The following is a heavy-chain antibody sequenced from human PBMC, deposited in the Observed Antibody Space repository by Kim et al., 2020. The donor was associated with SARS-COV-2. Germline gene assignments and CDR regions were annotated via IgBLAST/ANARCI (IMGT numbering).Heavy chain of an antibody. Sequence: PVTGRLTIARDESKNTLDLQMNSLKTEDTAVYYCNTDSGYSSSGLYFDYWGQGTLVTVSS. V-gene: IGHV3-15*01. J-gene: IGHJ4*02. CDR3: NTDSGYSSSGLYFDY. D-gene: IGHD6-6*01.